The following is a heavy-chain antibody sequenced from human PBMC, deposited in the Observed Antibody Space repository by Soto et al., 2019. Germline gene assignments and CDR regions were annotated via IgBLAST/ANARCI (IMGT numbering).Heavy chain of an antibody. CDR2: IDPSDSYT. CDR3: ARGYYDSSGYYWFDP. D-gene: IGHD3-22*01. Sequence: GESLKIPCKGSVYSFTSYWISWVRQMPGKGLEWMGRIDPSDSYTNYSPSFQGHVTISADKSISTAYLQWSSLKASDTAMYYCARGYYDSSGYYWFDPWGQGTLVTVSS. J-gene: IGHJ5*02. V-gene: IGHV5-10-1*01. CDR1: VYSFTSYW.